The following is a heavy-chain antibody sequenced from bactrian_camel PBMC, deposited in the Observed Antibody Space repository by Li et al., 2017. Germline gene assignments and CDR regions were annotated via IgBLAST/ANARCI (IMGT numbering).Heavy chain of an antibody. CDR3: VAKGSVCDSGSWALESTYSR. CDR2: IKWRSDTT. J-gene: IGHJ4*01. CDR1: GYSDDGNC. Sequence: VQLVESGGGSVQAGESLTLSCVYSGYSDDGNCKGWFRQAPGKEREAVSCIKWRSDTTYYADSVKGRFTISADYAKNTLYLEMNSLKPEDTGVYYCVAKGSVCDSGSWALESTYSRWGQGTQVTVS. V-gene: IGHV3S60*01. D-gene: IGHD3*01.